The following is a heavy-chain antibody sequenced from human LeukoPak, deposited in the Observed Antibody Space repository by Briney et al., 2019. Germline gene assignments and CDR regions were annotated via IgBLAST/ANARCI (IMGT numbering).Heavy chain of an antibody. CDR2: FGSGLTII. CDR3: AASSSSKQPPFDY. J-gene: IGHJ4*02. CDR1: GFTFSAYS. D-gene: IGHD2-2*01. Sequence: PGGSLRLSCAASGFTFSAYSMSWVRQAPGKGLEWVSFFGSGLTIILYADSVKGRFTISRDYSKNTLYLQMNSLRAEDTAVYYCAASSSSKQPPFDYWGQGTLVTVSS. V-gene: IGHV3-48*01.